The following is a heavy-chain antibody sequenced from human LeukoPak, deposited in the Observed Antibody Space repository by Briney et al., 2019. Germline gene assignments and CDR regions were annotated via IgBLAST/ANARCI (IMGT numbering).Heavy chain of an antibody. D-gene: IGHD3-16*01. CDR2: ISSSSSTI. CDR3: ARESYDYIWGSYYFDY. CDR1: GFTFSSYS. Sequence: GGSLRLSCAASGFTFSSYSMNWVRQAPGKGLEWVSYISSSSSTIYYAGSVKGRFTISRDNAKNSLYLQMNSLRDEDTAVYYCARESYDYIWGSYYFDYWGQGTLVTVSS. J-gene: IGHJ4*02. V-gene: IGHV3-48*02.